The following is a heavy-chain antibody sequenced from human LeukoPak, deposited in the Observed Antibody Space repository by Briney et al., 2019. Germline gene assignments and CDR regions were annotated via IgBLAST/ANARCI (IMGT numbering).Heavy chain of an antibody. CDR1: GFSLNTNGVG. CDR3: AHRSLVGATTVFGY. V-gene: IGHV2-5*02. Sequence: SGPTLVNPTQTLTLTCTFSGFSLNTNGVGVGWIRQPPGEALEWLALIYWDDDKRYSPSLKSRLTIAKDTSKNQVVLTMTNMDPVDTATYYCAHRSLVGATTVFGYWGQGTLVTVSS. J-gene: IGHJ4*02. CDR2: IYWDDDK. D-gene: IGHD1-26*01.